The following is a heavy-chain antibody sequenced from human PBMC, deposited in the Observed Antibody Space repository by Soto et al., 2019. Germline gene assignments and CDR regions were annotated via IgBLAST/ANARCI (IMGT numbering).Heavy chain of an antibody. Sequence: TLSLKCAVYGVCIISNNWWILVRQPPGKGLEWIGEIYHSGSTNYNPSLKSRVTISVDKSKNQFSLKLSSVTAADTAVYYCALSMYDSSGLEDYWGQGTLVTVSS. V-gene: IGHV4-4*02. CDR3: ALSMYDSSGLEDY. CDR1: GVCIISNNW. D-gene: IGHD3-22*01. J-gene: IGHJ4*02. CDR2: IYHSGST.